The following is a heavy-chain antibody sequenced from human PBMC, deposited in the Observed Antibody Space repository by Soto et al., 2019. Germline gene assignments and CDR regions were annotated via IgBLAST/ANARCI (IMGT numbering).Heavy chain of an antibody. CDR1: GGPISSGDDF. J-gene: IGHJ6*02. D-gene: IGHD1-20*01. CDR2: IYYSGST. CDR3: ARDRAKWKDYYYYGMDV. V-gene: IGHV4-30-4*01. Sequence: PSETLSLTCTVSGGPISSGDDFWTWIRQPPGKGLEWIGYIYYSGSTYYNPSLKSRLTMSVDTSKNQFSLKLSSVTAADTAVYYCARDRAKWKDYYYYGMDVWGQGTTVTV.